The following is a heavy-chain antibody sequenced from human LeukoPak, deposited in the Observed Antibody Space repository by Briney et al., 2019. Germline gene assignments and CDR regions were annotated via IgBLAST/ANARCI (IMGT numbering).Heavy chain of an antibody. D-gene: IGHD3-10*01. CDR2: IYYSGST. CDR3: ARTYGSGRLDAFDI. Sequence: KTSETLSLTCTVSGGSISSSNYYWGWIRQPPGKGLEWIGSIYYSGSTYYNPSLKSRVTISVDTSKNQFSLKLSSVTAADTAVYYCARTYGSGRLDAFDIWGQGTMVTVSS. V-gene: IGHV4-39*07. J-gene: IGHJ3*02. CDR1: GGSISSSNYY.